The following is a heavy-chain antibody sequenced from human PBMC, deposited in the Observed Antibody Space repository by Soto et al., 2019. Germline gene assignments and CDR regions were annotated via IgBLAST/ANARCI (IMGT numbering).Heavy chain of an antibody. J-gene: IGHJ4*02. D-gene: IGHD3-10*01. Sequence: QVQLVQSGADVKRPGSSVMVSCKASGDTFNFYSINWVRQAPGLGLEWMGRVNPIVSMSNYAQKFQGRVTMTADKSTSTAYMELSSLRSEDTAIYYCASSYGSGYRAFDYWGQGALVTVSS. CDR1: GDTFNFYS. V-gene: IGHV1-69*02. CDR3: ASSYGSGYRAFDY. CDR2: VNPIVSMS.